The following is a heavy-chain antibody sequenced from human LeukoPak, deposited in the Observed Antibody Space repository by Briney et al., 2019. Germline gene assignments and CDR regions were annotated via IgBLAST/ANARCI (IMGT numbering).Heavy chain of an antibody. Sequence: ASVKVSCKASGYTFINFYMHWVRQAPGQGLEWMGRIHPSGGSTGYAQKFQGRVTMTRNTSISTAYMELSSLRSEDTAVYYCARMMTTVTTSDYWGQGTLVTVSS. J-gene: IGHJ4*02. CDR2: IHPSGGST. CDR1: GYTFINFY. CDR3: ARMMTTVTTSDY. V-gene: IGHV1-46*01. D-gene: IGHD4-17*01.